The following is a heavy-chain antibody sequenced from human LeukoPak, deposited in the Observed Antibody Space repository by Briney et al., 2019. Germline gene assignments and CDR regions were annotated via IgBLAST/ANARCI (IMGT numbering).Heavy chain of an antibody. Sequence: GGSLRLSCAASGFMLRNYWMSWVRQAPGKGLEWVASIKEGGSETWYVDSVKGRFTISRDSAKNSLYLQMNSLRAEDTAVYYCARDSDRRSDCWGQGTLVTVSS. D-gene: IGHD4-17*01. CDR2: IKEGGSET. CDR3: ARDSDRRSDC. CDR1: GFMLRNYW. V-gene: IGHV3-7*05. J-gene: IGHJ4*02.